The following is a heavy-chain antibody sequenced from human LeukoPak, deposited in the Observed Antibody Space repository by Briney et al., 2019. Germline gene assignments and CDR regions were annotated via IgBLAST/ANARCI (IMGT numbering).Heavy chain of an antibody. CDR3: ARDLEYYYDSSGYYGETVFDI. CDR1: DDSITMYY. J-gene: IGHJ3*02. V-gene: IGHV4-59*01. CDR2: VYHTGST. Sequence: SETLSLTCSVSDDSITMYYWTWIRQPPGKGLEWIGYVYHTGSTNFNPSLNGRVSISRDTTKNLFSLRLRSVTAADTAVYFCARDLEYYYDSSGYYGETVFDIWGQGTMVTVSS. D-gene: IGHD3-22*01.